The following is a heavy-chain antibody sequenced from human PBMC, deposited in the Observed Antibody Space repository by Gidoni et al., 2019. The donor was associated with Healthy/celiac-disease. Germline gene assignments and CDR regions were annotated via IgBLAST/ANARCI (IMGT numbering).Heavy chain of an antibody. D-gene: IGHD3-10*01. Sequence: QVQLVQSGAEVKKPAASVKVSCTASGYTFTSYYMHWVRQAPGQGLEWMGIINPSGGSTSYAQKFQGRVTMTRDTSTSTVYMELSSLRSEDTAVYYCARAGGDYYGSGSYYGGWFDPWGQGTLVTVSS. CDR3: ARAGGDYYGSGSYYGGWFDP. CDR1: GYTFTSYY. CDR2: INPSGGST. V-gene: IGHV1-46*01. J-gene: IGHJ5*02.